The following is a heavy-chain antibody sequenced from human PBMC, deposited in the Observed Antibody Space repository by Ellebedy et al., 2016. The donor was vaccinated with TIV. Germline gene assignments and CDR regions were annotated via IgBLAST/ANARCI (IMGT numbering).Heavy chain of an antibody. D-gene: IGHD2/OR15-2a*01. V-gene: IGHV4-59*01. CDR1: GGSINNYY. CDR3: ARVVIKPAVGDPHYMDV. J-gene: IGHJ6*03. CDR2: SYYSGIG. Sequence: SETLSLXXNVSGGSINNYYWSGIRQPPGKGLEWIGASYYSGIGNYNPSLKSRVTISVDVSKNQFSLNLSSVTAADTAVYYCARVVIKPAVGDPHYMDVWGKGTTVTVSS.